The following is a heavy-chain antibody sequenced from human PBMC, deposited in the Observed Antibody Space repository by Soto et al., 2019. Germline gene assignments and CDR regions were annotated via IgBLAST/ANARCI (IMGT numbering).Heavy chain of an antibody. CDR2: IIPIFGTA. Sequence: SVKVSCKASGGTFSSYAISWVRQAPGQGLEWMGGIIPIFGTANYAQKFQGRVTITADESTSTAYMELSSLRSEDTAVYYCASGSGMERWLQSEYYYYGMDVWGQGTTVTVSS. J-gene: IGHJ6*02. CDR3: ASGSGMERWLQSEYYYYGMDV. D-gene: IGHD5-12*01. CDR1: GGTFSSYA. V-gene: IGHV1-69*13.